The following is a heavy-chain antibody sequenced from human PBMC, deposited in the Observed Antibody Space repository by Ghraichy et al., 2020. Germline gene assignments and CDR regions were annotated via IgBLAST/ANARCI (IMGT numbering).Heavy chain of an antibody. J-gene: IGHJ4*02. CDR3: ARIPISYYDFWSGLDEYYFDY. V-gene: IGHV4-61*01. D-gene: IGHD3-3*01. CDR2: IYYSGST. Sequence: LETLSLTCTVSGGSVSSGSYYWSWIRQPPGKGLEWIGYIYYSGSTNYNPSLKSRVTISVDTSKNQFSLKLSSVTAADTAVYYCARIPISYYDFWSGLDEYYFDYWGQGTLVTVSS. CDR1: GGSVSSGSYY.